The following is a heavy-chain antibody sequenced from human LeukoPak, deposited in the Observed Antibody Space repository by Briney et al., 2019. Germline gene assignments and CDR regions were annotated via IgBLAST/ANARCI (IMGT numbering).Heavy chain of an antibody. CDR2: ISSSSSTI. CDR3: ARVFDY. V-gene: IGHV3-48*01. Sequence: RPGGSLRLSCAASGFTFSSYDMTWVRQVPGGGLVCVSYISSSSSTIYYADSVKGRFTISRDNAKNSLFLQMNSLRAEDTAVYYCARVFDYWGQGTLVTVSS. CDR1: GFTFSSYD. J-gene: IGHJ4*02.